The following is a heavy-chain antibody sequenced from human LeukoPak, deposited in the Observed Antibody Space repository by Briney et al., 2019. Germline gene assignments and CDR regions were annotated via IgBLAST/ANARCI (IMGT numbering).Heavy chain of an antibody. D-gene: IGHD1-1*01. CDR1: GFTFSYYW. CDR2: IESDGRQK. Sequence: PGGSLRLSCVASGFTFSYYWMSWVRQAPGKGLEWVATIESDGRQKYYVDSVRGRFTISRDNPQKSLYLQMNSLRAEDTAVYYCASVTNLDVWGQGTTVIVSS. V-gene: IGHV3-7*01. J-gene: IGHJ6*02. CDR3: ASVTNLDV.